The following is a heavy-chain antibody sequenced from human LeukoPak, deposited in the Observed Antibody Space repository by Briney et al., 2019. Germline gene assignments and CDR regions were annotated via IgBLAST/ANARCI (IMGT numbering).Heavy chain of an antibody. D-gene: IGHD6-19*01. CDR1: GGSISSDSYY. CDR2: IYYSGST. V-gene: IGHV4-39*01. Sequence: SETLSLTCTVSGGSISSDSYYWAWIRQPPGKGLEWIASIYYSGSTYYNPSLKGRVTISVDTSRNQFSLKLNSVTAADTAVYYCASLAVAGLSEGYWGQGTLVIVSS. J-gene: IGHJ4*02. CDR3: ASLAVAGLSEGY.